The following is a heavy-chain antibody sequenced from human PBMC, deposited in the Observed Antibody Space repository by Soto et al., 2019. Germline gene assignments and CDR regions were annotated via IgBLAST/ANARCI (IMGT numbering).Heavy chain of an antibody. D-gene: IGHD3-3*01. V-gene: IGHV3-53*01. CDR3: AREGPSAVVWSGSLDY. Sequence: PRESLRLSCAASDFTVSRNYMSWVRQAPGKGLEWVSIIYSGGSTYYADSVKGRFTISRDNSKNTLYLQMNSLRAEDTAVYYCAREGPSAVVWSGSLDYWGQGTLVTVSS. CDR2: IYSGGST. CDR1: DFTVSRNY. J-gene: IGHJ4*02.